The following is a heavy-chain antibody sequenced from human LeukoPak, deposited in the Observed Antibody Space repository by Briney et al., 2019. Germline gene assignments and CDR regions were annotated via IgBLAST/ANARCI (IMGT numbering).Heavy chain of an antibody. V-gene: IGHV4-39*01. CDR3: ATPAVRYYYGSGSYTTDY. CDR2: IYYSGST. D-gene: IGHD3-10*01. J-gene: IGHJ4*02. CDR1: GGSISSHNW. Sequence: SETLSLTCAVSGGSISSHNWWSWVRQPPGKGLEWIGSIYYSGSTYYNPSLKSRVTISVDTSKNQFSLKLSSVTAADTAVYYCATPAVRYYYGSGSYTTDYWGQGTLVTVSS.